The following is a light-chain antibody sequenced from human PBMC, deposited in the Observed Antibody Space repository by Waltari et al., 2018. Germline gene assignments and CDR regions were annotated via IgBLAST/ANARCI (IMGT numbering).Light chain of an antibody. Sequence: QSGLTQPPSVSGAPGQRVTITCTGSSSNIGAGYDVPWYQLLPGTAPKLLIYGNSNRPSGVPDRFSGSKSGTSASLAITGLQAEDEAGYYCQSYDSLSGSVFGGGTKLTVL. CDR1: SSNIGAGYD. J-gene: IGLJ2*01. CDR3: QSYDSLSGSV. V-gene: IGLV1-40*01. CDR2: GNS.